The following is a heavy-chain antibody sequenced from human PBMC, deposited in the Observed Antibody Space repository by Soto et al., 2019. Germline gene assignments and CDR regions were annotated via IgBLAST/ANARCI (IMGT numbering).Heavy chain of an antibody. J-gene: IGHJ6*02. CDR1: GYTFTGYY. CDR2: INPNSGGT. V-gene: IGHV1-2*02. D-gene: IGHD2-2*01. Sequence: ASVKVSCKASGYTFTGYYMHWVRQAPGQGLEWMGWINPNSGGTNYAQKFQGRVTMTRDTSISTAYMELSRLRSDDTAVYYCARGQGGYPLLGRDYYYVYGMDVWG. CDR3: ARGQGGYPLLGRDYYYVYGMDV.